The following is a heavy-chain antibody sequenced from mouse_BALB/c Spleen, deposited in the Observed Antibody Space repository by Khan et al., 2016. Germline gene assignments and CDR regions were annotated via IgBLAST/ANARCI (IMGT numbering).Heavy chain of an antibody. J-gene: IGHJ1*01. CDR2: IWSGGST. D-gene: IGHD1-1*02. V-gene: IGHV2-2*02. CDR1: GFSLTNYG. CDR3: ARKEDLLWGFDV. Sequence: QLKQSGPGLVQPSQSLSITCTVSGFSLTNYGVHWVRQSPGKGLEWLGVIWSGGSTDYNAAFISRLSISKDNSKSQIFFKMNSLQANDTAIYYCARKEDLLWGFDVWGAGTTVTVSS.